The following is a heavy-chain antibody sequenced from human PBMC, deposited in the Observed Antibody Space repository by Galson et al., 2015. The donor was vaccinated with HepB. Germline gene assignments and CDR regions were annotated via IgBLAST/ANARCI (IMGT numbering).Heavy chain of an antibody. CDR2: VKGDGSEK. D-gene: IGHD1-14*01. J-gene: IGHJ6*03. CDR1: EFTFSNYW. Sequence: SLRLSCAASEFTFSNYWMSWVRQAPGKGLEWVANVKGDGSEKYYVDSVKGRFSVSRDNAKNSLYLQMNSLRAEDTAVYYCARILKHWDPTGYYYYMDVWGKGTTATVSS. CDR3: ARILKHWDPTGYYYYMDV. V-gene: IGHV3-7*03.